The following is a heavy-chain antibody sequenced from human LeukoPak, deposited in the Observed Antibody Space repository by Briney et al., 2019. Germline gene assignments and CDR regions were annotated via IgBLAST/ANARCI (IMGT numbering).Heavy chain of an antibody. D-gene: IGHD2-2*01. Sequence: SETLSLTCTVSGGSISSGDYYWSWIRQPPGKGLEWIGYIYYSGSTYYNPSLKSRVTISVDTSKNQFSLKLSSVTAADTAVYYCARVRIVVVPAAPAYYFDYWGQGTLVTVSS. V-gene: IGHV4-30-4*01. CDR3: ARVRIVVVPAAPAYYFDY. J-gene: IGHJ4*02. CDR1: GGSISSGDYY. CDR2: IYYSGST.